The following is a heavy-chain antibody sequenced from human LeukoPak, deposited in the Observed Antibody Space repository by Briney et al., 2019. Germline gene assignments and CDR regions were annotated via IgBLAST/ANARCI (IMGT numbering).Heavy chain of an antibody. Sequence: SETLSLTCAVYGESFSGYDWTWIRQPPGKGLEWIGEINHGGTANDNPSLKSRVTISADTSKNQFSLKLRSVTAADTAVYYCARDSRGGGPDFDYWGQGTLVTVSS. CDR2: INHGGTA. D-gene: IGHD3-16*01. V-gene: IGHV4-34*01. CDR1: GESFSGYD. J-gene: IGHJ4*02. CDR3: ARDSRGGGPDFDY.